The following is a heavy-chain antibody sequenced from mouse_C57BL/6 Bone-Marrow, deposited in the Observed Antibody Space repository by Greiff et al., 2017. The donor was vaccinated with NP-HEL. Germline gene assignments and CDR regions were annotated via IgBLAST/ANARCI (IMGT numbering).Heavy chain of an antibody. D-gene: IGHD1-1*01. CDR3: TRKGHDYGSSYGFAY. CDR2: IDPETGGS. J-gene: IGHJ3*01. CDR1: GYTFTDYE. Sequence: QVQLQQSGAELVRPGASVTLSCTASGYTFTDYEMHWVQQTPVHGLEWIGAIDPETGGSASNQKFHGTAILTADKSSSTAYMELRSLTSEDSAVYYCTRKGHDYGSSYGFAYWGQGTLVTVSA. V-gene: IGHV1-15*01.